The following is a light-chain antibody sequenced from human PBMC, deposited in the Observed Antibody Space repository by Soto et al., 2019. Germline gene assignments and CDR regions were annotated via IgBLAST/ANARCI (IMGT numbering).Light chain of an antibody. V-gene: IGKV3-20*01. J-gene: IGKJ3*01. CDR2: DAS. Sequence: EIVLTHSPATLALSPGERATLSCRASQSVSSYLAWYQQKPGQAPRLLIYDASNRATGIPARFSASGSGTDFTLTISRLEPEDFAVYYCQQYGRSPFTFGPGTKVDIK. CDR1: QSVSSY. CDR3: QQYGRSPFT.